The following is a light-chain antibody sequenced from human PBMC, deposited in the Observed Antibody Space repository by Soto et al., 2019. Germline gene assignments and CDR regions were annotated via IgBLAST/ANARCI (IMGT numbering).Light chain of an antibody. Sequence: DIVMPQSPDSLAVSLGERATINCKSSQSVLYSSNNKNYLAWYQQKPGQHPKLLIYWASTRESGVHDRFSGSGSGTDFTLTISSLQAEDVAVYYCQQCYSIPYTFGQGTKLEIK. CDR2: WAS. J-gene: IGKJ2*01. CDR1: QSVLYSSNNKNY. V-gene: IGKV4-1*01. CDR3: QQCYSIPYT.